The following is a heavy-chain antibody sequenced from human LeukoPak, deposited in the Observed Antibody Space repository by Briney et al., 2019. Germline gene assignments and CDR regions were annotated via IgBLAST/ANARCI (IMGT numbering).Heavy chain of an antibody. V-gene: IGHV3-21*04. D-gene: IGHD5-18*01. CDR2: ISSSSRSHI. CDR3: AREHTAMLQYDY. CDR1: GFTFSSYS. Sequence: GGSLRLSCAASGFTFSSYSMNWVRQAPGKGLEWVSSISSSSRSHIYYADSVKGRFTISRDNAKNSLYLQMNSLRSEDTAVYYCAREHTAMLQYDYWGQGTLVTVSS. J-gene: IGHJ4*02.